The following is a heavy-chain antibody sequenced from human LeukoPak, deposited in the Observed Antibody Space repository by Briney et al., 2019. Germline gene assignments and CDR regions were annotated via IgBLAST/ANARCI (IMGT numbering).Heavy chain of an antibody. CDR1: GFTFSNYW. CDR3: ARDESYSSDY. Sequence: GGSLRLSCAASGFTFSNYWMSWVRQAPGKGLEWVANIKHDGSEKYCVDSVKGRFTISRDNAKNSLYLQMNRLRAEDTAVYYCARDESYSSDYWGQGTLVTVSS. CDR2: IKHDGSEK. D-gene: IGHD6-13*01. J-gene: IGHJ4*02. V-gene: IGHV3-7*05.